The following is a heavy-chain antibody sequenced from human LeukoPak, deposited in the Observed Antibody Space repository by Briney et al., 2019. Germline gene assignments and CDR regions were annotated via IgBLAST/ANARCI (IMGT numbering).Heavy chain of an antibody. CDR2: MNPNSGNT. CDR3: ASSRTNYCGGDCPYDAFDI. D-gene: IGHD2-21*01. V-gene: IGHV1-8*03. Sequence: GASVKVSCKASGYTFTSYDINWVRQATGQGLEWMGWMNPNSGNTGYAQKFQGRVTITRNTSISTAYMELNSLRSEDTAVYYCASSRTNYCGGDCPYDAFDIWGQGTMVTVSS. CDR1: GYTFTSYD. J-gene: IGHJ3*02.